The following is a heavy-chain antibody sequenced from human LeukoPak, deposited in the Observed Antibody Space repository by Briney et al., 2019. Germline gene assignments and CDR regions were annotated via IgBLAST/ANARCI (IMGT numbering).Heavy chain of an antibody. CDR2: IYYSGST. J-gene: IGHJ6*02. D-gene: IGHD2-2*01. CDR3: ATTSSAGPTDIVVEAGYYYGMDV. V-gene: IGHV4-59*01. Sequence: PSETPSLTCTVSGGSISSYYWSWIRQPPGKGLEWIGYIYYSGSTNYNPSLKSRVTISVDTSKNQFSLKLSSVTAADTAVYYCATTSSAGPTDIVVEAGYYYGMDVWGQGTTVTVSS. CDR1: GGSISSYY.